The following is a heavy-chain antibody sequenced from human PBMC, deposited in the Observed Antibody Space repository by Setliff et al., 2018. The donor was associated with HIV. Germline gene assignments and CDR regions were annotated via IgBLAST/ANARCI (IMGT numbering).Heavy chain of an antibody. V-gene: IGHV4-59*12. D-gene: IGHD3-16*01. J-gene: IGHJ4*02. Sequence: SETLSLTCTVSGGSISSYHWSWIRQPPGKGLEWIGYIYYSGSTNYNPSLKSRVTVSADTSKNQFSLKLRSVTAADTAVYYCARRGVMITFGGVYFDYWGQGTLVTVSS. CDR1: GGSISSYH. CDR3: ARRGVMITFGGVYFDY. CDR2: IYYSGST.